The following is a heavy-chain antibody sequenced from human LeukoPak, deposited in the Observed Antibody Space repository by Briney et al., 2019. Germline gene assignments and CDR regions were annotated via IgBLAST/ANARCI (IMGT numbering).Heavy chain of an antibody. CDR3: APRWVRGRRKYDWFDP. D-gene: IGHD3-10*01. CDR1: GGSFSGYY. Sequence: SEILSLTCAVYGGSFSGYYWSWIRQPPGKGLEWIGEINHSGSTNYNPSLKSRVTISVDTSKNQFSLKLSSVTAADTAVYYCAPRWVRGRRKYDWFDPWGQGTLVTVSS. CDR2: INHSGST. V-gene: IGHV4-34*01. J-gene: IGHJ5*02.